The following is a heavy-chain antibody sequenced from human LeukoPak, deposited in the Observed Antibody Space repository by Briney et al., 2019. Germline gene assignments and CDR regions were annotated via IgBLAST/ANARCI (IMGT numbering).Heavy chain of an antibody. CDR1: GYTFTSYY. V-gene: IGHV1-46*01. D-gene: IGHD1-26*01. J-gene: IGHJ3*02. Sequence: ASVTVSCKASGYTFTSYYMHWVRQAPGQGLEWMGLINPSGGSTSYAQKFQGRVTMTRDMSTSTVYMELSSLRSEDTAVYYCARDVGATLGYDAFDIWGQGTMVTVSA. CDR3: ARDVGATLGYDAFDI. CDR2: INPSGGST.